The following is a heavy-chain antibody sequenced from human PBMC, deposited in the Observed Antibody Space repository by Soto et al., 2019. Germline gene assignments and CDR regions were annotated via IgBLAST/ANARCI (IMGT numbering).Heavy chain of an antibody. J-gene: IGHJ6*02. CDR3: ANLTTVTTGGDYYYVMDV. CDR2: IYHSGST. CDR1: GGSIRSSNW. D-gene: IGHD4-17*01. Sequence: SETLSLTCAVSGGSIRSSNWWSWVRQPPGKGLEWIEEIYHSGSTNYNPSLKSRVIISVDKSKNQFSLKLSSVTAADTTVYYCANLTTVTTGGDYYYVMDVWGQGTTVTVSS. V-gene: IGHV4-4*02.